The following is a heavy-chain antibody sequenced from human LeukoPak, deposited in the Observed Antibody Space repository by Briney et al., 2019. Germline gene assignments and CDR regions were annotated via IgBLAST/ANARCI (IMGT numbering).Heavy chain of an antibody. V-gene: IGHV1-2*02. CDR3: ARDLVAITMVRGVMRY. CDR2: INPNSGGT. Sequence: ASVKVSCKASGYTFTCYYMHWVRQAPGQGLEWMGWINPNSGGTNYAQKFQGRVTMTRDTSISTAYMELSRLRSDDTAVYYCARDLVAITMVRGVMRYWGQGTLVTVSS. CDR1: GYTFTCYY. D-gene: IGHD3-10*01. J-gene: IGHJ4*02.